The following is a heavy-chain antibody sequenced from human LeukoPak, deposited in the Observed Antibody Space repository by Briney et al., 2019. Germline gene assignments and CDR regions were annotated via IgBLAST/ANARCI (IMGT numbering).Heavy chain of an antibody. J-gene: IGHJ4*02. D-gene: IGHD3-3*01. CDR1: GYTFTGYY. V-gene: IGHV1-69-2*01. CDR2: VDPEDGET. Sequence: GASVKVSCKASGYTFTGYYMHWVQQAPGKGLEWMGLVDPEDGETIYAEKFQGRVTITADTSTDTAYMELSSLRSEDTAVYYCATERKYDYYFDYWGQGTLVTVSS. CDR3: ATERKYDYYFDY.